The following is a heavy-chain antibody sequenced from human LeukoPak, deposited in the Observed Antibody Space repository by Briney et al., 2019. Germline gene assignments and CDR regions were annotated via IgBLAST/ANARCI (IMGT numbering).Heavy chain of an antibody. V-gene: IGHV1-69*04. J-gene: IGHJ6*02. D-gene: IGHD3-9*01. CDR3: ARDILTGYYVYGMDV. CDR2: IIPILGIA. Sequence: SVKVSCKASGGTFSSYAISWVRQAPGQGLEWMGRIIPILGIANYAQKFQGRVTITADNSTSTAYMELSSLRSEDTAVYYRARDILTGYYVYGMDVWGQGTTVTVSS. CDR1: GGTFSSYA.